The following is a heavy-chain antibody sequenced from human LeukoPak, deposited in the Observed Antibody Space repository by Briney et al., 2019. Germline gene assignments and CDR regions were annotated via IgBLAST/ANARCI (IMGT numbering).Heavy chain of an antibody. J-gene: IGHJ6*03. Sequence: ASVKVSCKASGYTFTGYYMHWVRQAPGQGLEWMGWINPNSGGTDYAQTFQGRVTMTRDTSISTAYMELSRLRSDDTAVYYCARDLVPAAINDDYYYYYMDVWGKGTTVTVSS. CDR3: ARDLVPAAINDDYYYYYMDV. CDR2: INPNSGGT. V-gene: IGHV1-2*02. CDR1: GYTFTGYY. D-gene: IGHD2-2*02.